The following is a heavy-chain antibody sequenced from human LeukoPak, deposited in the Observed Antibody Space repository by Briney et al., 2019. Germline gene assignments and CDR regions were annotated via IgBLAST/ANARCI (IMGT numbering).Heavy chain of an antibody. V-gene: IGHV1-69*13. CDR1: GYTFTSNY. Sequence: ASVKVSCKASGYTFTSNYIHWVRQAPGQGLEWMGGIILIFGTANYAQKFQGRVTITADESTSTAYMELSSLRSEDTAVYYCARGHRRLGELSPTTFDYWGQGTLVTVSS. D-gene: IGHD3-16*02. J-gene: IGHJ4*02. CDR3: ARGHRRLGELSPTTFDY. CDR2: IILIFGTA.